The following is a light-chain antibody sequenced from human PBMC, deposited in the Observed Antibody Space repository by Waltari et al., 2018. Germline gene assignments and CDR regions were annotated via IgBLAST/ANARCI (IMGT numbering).Light chain of an antibody. CDR2: EDT. Sequence: SYELTQPPSVSVSPGQTARNTCSGDALPKQYVYWYQQKSGQAPVLVIYEDTERPSGIPERFSGSSSGTMATLTISGAQVEDEADYYCYSGDDSGNQEVFGGGTKLTVL. V-gene: IGLV3-10*01. J-gene: IGLJ2*01. CDR1: ALPKQY. CDR3: YSGDDSGNQEV.